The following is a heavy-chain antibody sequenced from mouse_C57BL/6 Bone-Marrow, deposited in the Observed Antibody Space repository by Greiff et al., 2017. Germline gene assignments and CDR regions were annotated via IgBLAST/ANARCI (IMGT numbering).Heavy chain of an antibody. Sequence: EVQRVESGGGLVQPGGSLSLSCAASGFTFTDYYMSWVRQPPGKALEWLGFIRNKANGYTTEYSASVKGRFTISSDNSQSILYLQMNALRAEDSATYYCASLYYGSSYDYFDYWGQGTTLTVSS. CDR1: GFTFTDYY. CDR3: ASLYYGSSYDYFDY. V-gene: IGHV7-3*01. J-gene: IGHJ2*01. D-gene: IGHD1-1*01. CDR2: IRNKANGYTT.